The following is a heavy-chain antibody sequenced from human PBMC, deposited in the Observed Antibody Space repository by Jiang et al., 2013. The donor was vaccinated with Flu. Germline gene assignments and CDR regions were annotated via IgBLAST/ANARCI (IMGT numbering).Heavy chain of an antibody. CDR2: IDPSDSYI. J-gene: IGHJ4*02. CDR3: ARRNTGIALAGRGGFDY. CDR1: SFTSDS. D-gene: IGHD6-19*01. V-gene: IGHV5-10-1*01. Sequence: SFTSDSDQLGAPDARERPRVDGRIDPSDSYINYNPSFQGHVTISVDKSISTAYLEWASLKASDSAMYYCARRNTGIALAGRGGFDYWGQGTLVTVSS.